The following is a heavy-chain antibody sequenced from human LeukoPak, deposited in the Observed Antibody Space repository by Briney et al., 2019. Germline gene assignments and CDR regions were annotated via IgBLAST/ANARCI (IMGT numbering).Heavy chain of an antibody. V-gene: IGHV3-7*01. CDR3: ARVGSTSWYLDY. D-gene: IGHD2-2*01. CDR1: GFSFSNYW. J-gene: IGHJ4*02. CDR2: IRQDGSEN. Sequence: PGGSLRLSCAASGFSFSNYWMSWVRQAPGKGLEWVANIRQDGSENYYVDFVKGRFTFSRDNARNSLYLQMNSLRAEDTAVYYCARVGSTSWYLDYWGQGTLVTVSS.